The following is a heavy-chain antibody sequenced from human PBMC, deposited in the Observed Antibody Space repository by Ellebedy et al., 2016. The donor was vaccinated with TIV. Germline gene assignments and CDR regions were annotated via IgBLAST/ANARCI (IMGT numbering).Heavy chain of an antibody. CDR2: INGDGRST. V-gene: IGHV3-74*01. J-gene: IGHJ4*02. Sequence: GESLKISCAASGFNFSSYWMYWVRQLPGMGLHWVARINGDGRSTSYAESVKGRFTVSRDNAKNTLYLHLNSLRAEDTAVYYCAGGNYDIWNNYRDCWGQGTLGTVSS. CDR3: AGGNYDIWNNYRDC. D-gene: IGHD3-3*01. CDR1: GFNFSSYW.